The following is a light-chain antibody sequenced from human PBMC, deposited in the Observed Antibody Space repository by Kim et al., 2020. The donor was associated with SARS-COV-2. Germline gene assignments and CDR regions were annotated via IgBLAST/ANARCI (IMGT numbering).Light chain of an antibody. J-gene: IGKJ2*01. V-gene: IGKV1-5*03. CDR3: QQYNIYSPYT. Sequence: DIQMIQSPSTLFASVGDRVRITCRASQNIFTRLAWYQQKPGKAPKLLIYEASTLESVVPSRFSGSGSGTDFTLTISSLQPDDFATYYCQQYNIYSPYTFGQGTKLEI. CDR1: QNIFTR. CDR2: EAS.